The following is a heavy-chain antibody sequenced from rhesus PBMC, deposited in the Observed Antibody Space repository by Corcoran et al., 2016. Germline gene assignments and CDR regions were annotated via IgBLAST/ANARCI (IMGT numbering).Heavy chain of an antibody. CDR1: GGPIPDTYW. V-gene: IGHV4S10*01. J-gene: IGHJ4*01. CDR2: LYGGGTSI. CDR3: ARRPYGLFDS. Sequence: QVQLQESGPGVVKPSEPLSLTCAVSGGPIPDTYWWSWTRQPPGKGLEWLGYLYGGGTSIVYNPSLKSRVTISKDTSKNQFSLNLSSVTAADTAVYYCARRPYGLFDSWGQGVLVTVSS. D-gene: IGHD4-29*01.